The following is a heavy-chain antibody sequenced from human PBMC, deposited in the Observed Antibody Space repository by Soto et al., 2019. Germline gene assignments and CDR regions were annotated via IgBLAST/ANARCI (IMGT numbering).Heavy chain of an antibody. Sequence: SETLSLTCTVFDGSISSYYWSWIRQPPGKGLEWIGYIYYSGSTNYNPSLKSRVTISVDTSKNQFSLKLSSVTAADTAVYWCLGCLQGSYYGMEVWGQGTTVTGSS. V-gene: IGHV4-59*01. D-gene: IGHD3-10*01. CDR1: DGSISSYY. CDR2: IYYSGST. J-gene: IGHJ6*02. CDR3: LGCLQGSYYGMEV.